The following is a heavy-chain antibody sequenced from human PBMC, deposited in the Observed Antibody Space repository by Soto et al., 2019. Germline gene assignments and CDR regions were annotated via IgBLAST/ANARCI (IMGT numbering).Heavy chain of an antibody. CDR3: SFAPNWTYQLTRY. CDR2: IVPMNGSP. V-gene: IGHV1-69*13. J-gene: IGHJ4*02. CDR1: GGMFYSSA. D-gene: IGHD2-2*01. Sequence: SVKVSCKASGGMFYSSAINWVRQAPGQGIEWMGGIVPMNGSPKYAQEFLGRVTISADASATTAYMDLSGLKSEDTAVYYCSFAPNWTYQLTRYWDRETQATVSS.